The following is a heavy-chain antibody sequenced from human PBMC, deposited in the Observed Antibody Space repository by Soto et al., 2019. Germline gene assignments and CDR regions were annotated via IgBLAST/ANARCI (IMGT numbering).Heavy chain of an antibody. CDR1: GYTFTSYG. J-gene: IGHJ6*02. D-gene: IGHD5-18*01. V-gene: IGHV1-18*01. CDR2: INAYNGNT. CDR3: AREYVDTAMVPFYSYYYGMDV. Sequence: ASVKVSXKASGYTFTSYGISWLRQAPGQGLEWMGWINAYNGNTNYAQKVQGRVTMTTDTSTSTAYMELRSLRSEDTAVYYCAREYVDTAMVPFYSYYYGMDVWG.